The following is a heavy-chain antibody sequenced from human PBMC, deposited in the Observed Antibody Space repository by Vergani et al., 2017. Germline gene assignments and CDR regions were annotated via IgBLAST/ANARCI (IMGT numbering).Heavy chain of an antibody. CDR1: GYSFNNYA. Sequence: QEQLVQSGSELKKPGASVKVSCKASGYSFNNYAIHWVRQAPGQGLEWMGWINPTTGNPTYARAFTGRFVFSLDTSISPAYLQIGSLKAEDTAVYCCARAKRGRLAVGATDSWGQGTLLTVSS. J-gene: IGHJ4*02. V-gene: IGHV7-4-1*01. CDR2: INPTTGNP. CDR3: ARAKRGRLAVGATDS. D-gene: IGHD6-19*01.